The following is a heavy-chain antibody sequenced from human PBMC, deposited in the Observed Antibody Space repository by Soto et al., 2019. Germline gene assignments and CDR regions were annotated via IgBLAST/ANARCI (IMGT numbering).Heavy chain of an antibody. Sequence: PGGPLRLSCAASGFTLSRHTMNWLRQAPGKEMEWVSFIGSRTSDIYYADSAKGRFTISRDNAKNSLYLDLTRLRAEDTAVCFCLRDYYDTCGYPKTFEMWGQGTIVPVTS. J-gene: IGHJ3*02. CDR1: GFTLSRHT. CDR2: IGSRTSDI. D-gene: IGHD3-16*01. CDR3: LRDYYDTCGYPKTFEM. V-gene: IGHV3-21*01.